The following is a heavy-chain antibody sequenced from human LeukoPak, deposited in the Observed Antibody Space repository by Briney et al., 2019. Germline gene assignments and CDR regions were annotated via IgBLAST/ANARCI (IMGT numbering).Heavy chain of an antibody. V-gene: IGHV3-21*01. CDR3: AREYYYDSSGYYYVDY. Sequence: GGSLRLSCAASGFTFSSYSMNWVRQAPGKGLEWVSSISSSSSYIYYADSVKGRFTISRDNAKNSLYLQMNSLRAEDTAVYYCAREYYYDSSGYYYVDYWGQGTLVTVSS. J-gene: IGHJ4*02. D-gene: IGHD3-22*01. CDR1: GFTFSSYS. CDR2: ISSSSSYI.